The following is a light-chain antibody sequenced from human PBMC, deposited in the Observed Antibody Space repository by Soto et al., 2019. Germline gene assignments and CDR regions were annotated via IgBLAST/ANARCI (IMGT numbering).Light chain of an antibody. Sequence: DIQMTQYPSAMSASVGDRFAITCGASQCISDYLAWYQQKPGKVPKLLIYAASTLQSGVPSRFSGSGAGTDFTLTISSLQPEDIATYYCQKYNSAPLTFGGGTKVAIK. CDR1: QCISDY. CDR3: QKYNSAPLT. J-gene: IGKJ4*01. V-gene: IGKV1-27*01. CDR2: AAS.